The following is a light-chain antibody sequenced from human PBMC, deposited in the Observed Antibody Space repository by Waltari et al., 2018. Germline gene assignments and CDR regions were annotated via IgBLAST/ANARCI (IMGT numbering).Light chain of an antibody. CDR2: ENK. J-gene: IGLJ1*01. V-gene: IGLV1-47*01. CDR3: VAWDDTLNGLL. Sequence: QSALTQPPSVSGAPGQTVTISCSGPYSNIGNAINRVYWHQQLPGKAPKVLIYENKHRPSGVPDRFSGSRSGSTASLVISALRSEDEADYYCVAWDDTLNGLLFGTGTKVTVL. CDR1: YSNIGNAINR.